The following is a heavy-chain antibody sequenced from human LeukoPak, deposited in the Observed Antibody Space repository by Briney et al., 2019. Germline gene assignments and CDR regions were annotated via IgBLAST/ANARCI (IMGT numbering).Heavy chain of an antibody. Sequence: GGSLRLSCSASGFTFTTYGMNWVRQAPGKGLEWVSGIGGSGTRTYYADSVKGRFTISRDNSKNTLYLQMNSLRDEDTAVYYCAKALYYYDSSGYYWGQGTLVTVSS. CDR3: AKALYYYDSSGYY. CDR2: IGGSGTRT. V-gene: IGHV3-23*01. D-gene: IGHD3-22*01. CDR1: GFTFTTYG. J-gene: IGHJ4*02.